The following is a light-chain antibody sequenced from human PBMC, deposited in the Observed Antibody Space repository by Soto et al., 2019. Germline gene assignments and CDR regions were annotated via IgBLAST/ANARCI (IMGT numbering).Light chain of an antibody. J-gene: IGKJ4*01. CDR3: QQSFSTPLT. V-gene: IGKV1-39*01. CDR1: QSISTY. Sequence: DIQMTQSPSSLSASVGDRVTITCRASQSISTYLNWYQQKPGKAPKVLIYAASNLQSGVPSRFSGSGSGTDFTLTIRSLQPEDFATYYCQQSFSTPLTFGGGTKVEIK. CDR2: AAS.